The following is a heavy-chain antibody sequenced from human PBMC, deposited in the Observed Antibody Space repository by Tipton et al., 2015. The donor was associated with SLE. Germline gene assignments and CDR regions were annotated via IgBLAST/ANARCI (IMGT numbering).Heavy chain of an antibody. CDR3: ASDCGGDCSPMEYFQY. J-gene: IGHJ1*01. V-gene: IGHV4-30-2*01. D-gene: IGHD2-21*01. Sequence: TLFLTCAVSGGSIRSGGYSWSWIRQPPGKGLEWIGYIYQSGNTYYNPSLKSRVTISVDRSKNQFSLKLTSVTAADTAVYYCASDCGGDCSPMEYFQYWGQGALVTVSS. CDR2: IYQSGNT. CDR1: GGSIRSGGYS.